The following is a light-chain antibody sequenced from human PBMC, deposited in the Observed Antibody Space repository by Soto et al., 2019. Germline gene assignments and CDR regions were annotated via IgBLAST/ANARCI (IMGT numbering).Light chain of an antibody. J-gene: IGKJ4*02. CDR3: EKYTNVPA. CDR2: AAS. V-gene: IGKV1-27*01. Sequence: DIQMTQSPSSLSASVGDRVTITCRASQGISNYFAWYQQIPGKVPKLLISAASTLQSGVPSRFSGSGSGTDFTLNISSLQPDDVATYYCEKYTNVPAFGGGTKVEIK. CDR1: QGISNY.